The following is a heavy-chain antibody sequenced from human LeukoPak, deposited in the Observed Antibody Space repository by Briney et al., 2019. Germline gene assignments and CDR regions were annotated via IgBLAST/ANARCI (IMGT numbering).Heavy chain of an antibody. CDR1: GFTFSSYS. V-gene: IGHV3-48*02. CDR3: ARGDCSSTSCYFLH. Sequence: VGSLRLSCAASGFTFSSYSMNWVRQAPGKGLEWVSYISSSSSTIYYADSVKGRFTISRDNAKNSLYLQMNSLRDEDTAVYYCARGDCSSTSCYFLHWGQGTLVTVSS. CDR2: ISSSSSTI. J-gene: IGHJ4*02. D-gene: IGHD2-2*01.